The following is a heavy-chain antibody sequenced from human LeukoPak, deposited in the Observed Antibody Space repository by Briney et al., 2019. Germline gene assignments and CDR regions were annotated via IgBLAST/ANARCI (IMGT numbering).Heavy chain of an antibody. Sequence: GASVKVSCKASGGTFSSYAISWVRQAPGQGLEWMGGIIPIFGTANYAQKFQGRVTITADESTSTAYMELSSLRSEDTAVYYCAREPAHYYYYGMDVWGQGTTVTVCS. CDR2: IIPIFGTA. CDR1: GGTFSSYA. J-gene: IGHJ6*02. CDR3: AREPAHYYYYGMDV. V-gene: IGHV1-69*13.